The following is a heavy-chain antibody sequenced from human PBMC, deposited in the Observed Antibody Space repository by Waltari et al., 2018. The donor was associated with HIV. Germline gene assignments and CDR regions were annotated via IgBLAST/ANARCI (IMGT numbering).Heavy chain of an antibody. CDR3: ARVGGAVSGSSGYSLVLGAFDV. CDR2: IYHSGKT. J-gene: IGHJ3*01. V-gene: IGHV4-4*02. Sequence: QVLLQESGPGLVKPSETLSLTCAVSGDSISRTYWWSWVRQYPGKGLGWIGLIYHSGKTIYNQSLKILVTILVDKSKNHFSLGLSSVTAADTAVYYCARVGGAVSGSSGYSLVLGAFDVWGQGTIITVSS. CDR1: GDSISRTYW. D-gene: IGHD3-22*01.